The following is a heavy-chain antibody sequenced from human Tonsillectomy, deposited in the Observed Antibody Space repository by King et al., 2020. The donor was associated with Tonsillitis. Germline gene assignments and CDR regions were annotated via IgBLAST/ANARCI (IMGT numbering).Heavy chain of an antibody. CDR2: ISSSGSTI. J-gene: IGHJ5*02. Sequence: VQLVESGGGLVQPGGSLRLSCAASGFTFSSYEMNWVRQAPGKGLEWVSYISSSGSTIYYADSVKGRFTISRDNAKNSLYLQMNSLRAEDTAVYYCARDMVVAAGFFDPWGQGTLVTVSP. V-gene: IGHV3-48*03. CDR3: ARDMVVAAGFFDP. D-gene: IGHD2-15*01. CDR1: GFTFSSYE.